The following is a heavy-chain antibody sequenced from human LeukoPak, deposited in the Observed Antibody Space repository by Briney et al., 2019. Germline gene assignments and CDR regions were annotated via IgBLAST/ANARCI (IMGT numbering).Heavy chain of an antibody. CDR2: ISSSGSTI. CDR3: ARDSCSSTSCYPTDFDY. Sequence: GGSLRLSCAASGFTFSDYYMSWIRQAPGKGLEWVSYISSSGSTIYYADSVKGRFTISRDNAKNSLYLQMSSLRAEDTAVYYCARDSCSSTSCYPTDFDYWGQGTLVTVSS. D-gene: IGHD2-2*01. CDR1: GFTFSDYY. V-gene: IGHV3-11*04. J-gene: IGHJ4*02.